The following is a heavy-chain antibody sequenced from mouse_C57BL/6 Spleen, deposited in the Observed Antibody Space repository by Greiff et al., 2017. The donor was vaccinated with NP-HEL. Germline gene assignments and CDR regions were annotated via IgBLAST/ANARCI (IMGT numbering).Heavy chain of an antibody. Sequence: QVHVKQPGAELVKPGASVKMSCKASGYTFTSYWITWVKQRPGQGLEWIGDIYPGSGSTNYNEKFKSKATLTVDTSSSTAYMQLSSLTSEDSAVYYCARWGSPPMDYWGQGTSVTVSS. CDR3: ARWGSPPMDY. CDR2: IYPGSGST. D-gene: IGHD6-2*01. J-gene: IGHJ4*01. CDR1: GYTFTSYW. V-gene: IGHV1-55*01.